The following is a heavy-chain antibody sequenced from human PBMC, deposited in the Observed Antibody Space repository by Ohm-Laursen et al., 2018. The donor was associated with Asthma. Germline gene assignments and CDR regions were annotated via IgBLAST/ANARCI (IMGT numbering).Heavy chain of an antibody. D-gene: IGHD3-22*01. Sequence: SETLSLTCTVSGGSISSYYWSWIRQPPGKGLEWIGYIYYSGSTNYNPSLKSRVTISVDTSKNQFSLKLSSVTAADTAVYYCARVDTMIATHPHAFDIWGQGTMVTVSS. V-gene: IGHV4-59*01. CDR1: GGSISSYY. CDR3: ARVDTMIATHPHAFDI. CDR2: IYYSGST. J-gene: IGHJ3*02.